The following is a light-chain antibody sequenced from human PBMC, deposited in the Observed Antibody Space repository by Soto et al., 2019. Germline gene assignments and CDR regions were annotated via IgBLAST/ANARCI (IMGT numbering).Light chain of an antibody. CDR1: SSNIGAGYD. CDR3: QSYDSSLSGSGV. CDR2: ANN. J-gene: IGLJ1*01. Sequence: QAVVTQPPSVSGAPGQRVTISCTGSSSNIGAGYDVHWYQQLPGTAPKLLIYANNNRPSGVPDRFSGSNSGTSASLAITGLQAEDEADYYCQSYDSSLSGSGVFGTGTKLTVL. V-gene: IGLV1-40*01.